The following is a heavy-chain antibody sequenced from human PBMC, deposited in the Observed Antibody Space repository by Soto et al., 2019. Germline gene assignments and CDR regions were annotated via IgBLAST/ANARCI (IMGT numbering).Heavy chain of an antibody. D-gene: IGHD1-1*01. CDR3: AKLSTQFDR. CDR1: GFTFSDYY. Sequence: GGSLRLSCAASGFTFSDYYMSWIRQAPGMGLEWVSYISGSGNSIYYADSVKGRFTISRDNAKNSLYLQMNSLRVEDTAVYYCAKLSTQFDRWGQGNLVTVSS. CDR2: ISGSGNSI. J-gene: IGHJ5*02. V-gene: IGHV3-11*01.